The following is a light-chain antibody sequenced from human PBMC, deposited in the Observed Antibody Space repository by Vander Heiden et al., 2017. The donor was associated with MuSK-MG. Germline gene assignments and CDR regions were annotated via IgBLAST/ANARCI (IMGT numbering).Light chain of an antibody. CDR1: QYMNNN. Sequence: EMVMTQSLAILSVSPGERAALSCRASQYMNNNLAWYKQKPVQRPRLLLYGASTRATCIPARFSGSGVGTEFTLTISSLQSEDLAVYYCQQYYKGPPRFTFGHGTKVDIK. V-gene: IGKV3-15*01. J-gene: IGKJ3*01. CDR2: GAS. CDR3: QQYYKGPPRFT.